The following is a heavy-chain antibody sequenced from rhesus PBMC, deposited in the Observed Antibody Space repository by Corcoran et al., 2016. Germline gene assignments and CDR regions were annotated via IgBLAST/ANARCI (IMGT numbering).Heavy chain of an antibody. Sequence: QVQLQESGPGLVKPSETLSLTCAVSGGSVSSSNWWSWIRQPPGKGLGWIGYISGSSGSTYYNPSLKGRVTISTDTSKNQFSLKLSSVTAADTAVYYCARRKVLFDYWGQGVLVTVSS. CDR2: ISGSSGST. V-gene: IGHV4-65*01. CDR1: GGSVSSSNW. J-gene: IGHJ4*01. CDR3: ARRKVLFDY.